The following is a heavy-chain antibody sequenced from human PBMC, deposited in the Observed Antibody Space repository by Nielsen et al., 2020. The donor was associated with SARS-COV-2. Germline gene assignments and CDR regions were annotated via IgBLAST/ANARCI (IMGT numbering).Heavy chain of an antibody. Sequence: GGSLRLSCAASGFTFSDHYMTWIRQTPGKGLEWISYITNTGAEYYADSVKGRFTISRDNAQSSLYLLMNNLRAEDTAVYYCARGVDDYVWGLEAYDYWGQGTLVTVSS. CDR3: ARGVDDYVWGLEAYDY. CDR1: GFTFSDHY. D-gene: IGHD3-16*01. J-gene: IGHJ4*02. V-gene: IGHV3-11*04. CDR2: ITNTGAE.